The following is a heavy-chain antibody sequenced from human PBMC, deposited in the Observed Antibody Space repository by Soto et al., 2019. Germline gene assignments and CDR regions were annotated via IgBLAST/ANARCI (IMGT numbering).Heavy chain of an antibody. V-gene: IGHV3-30*03. CDR1: GFTFSNYG. CDR2: ISDDGVSK. Sequence: HPGGSLRLSCAASGFTFSNYGMHWVRQAPGKGLEWVAVISDDGVSKYYADSVQGRFTISRDNSESVVLLQMNSLRPDDTALYFCARAYYFGSGTSYTLYYWGQGTKVTVYS. D-gene: IGHD3-10*01. J-gene: IGHJ4*02. CDR3: ARAYYFGSGTSYTLYY.